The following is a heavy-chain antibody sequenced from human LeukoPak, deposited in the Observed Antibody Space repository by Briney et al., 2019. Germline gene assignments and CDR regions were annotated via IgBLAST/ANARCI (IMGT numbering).Heavy chain of an antibody. J-gene: IGHJ4*02. CDR1: GGTFSSYA. D-gene: IGHD1-26*01. Sequence: SVKVSCKASGGTFSSYAISWVRQAPGQGLEWMGGLIPIFGRANKAQRFQGRATITTDEYTSTAYMELSSLRSEDTAVYYCARGDLVGATWLPLDYWGQGTLVTVSS. V-gene: IGHV1-69*05. CDR3: ARGDLVGATWLPLDY. CDR2: LIPIFGRA.